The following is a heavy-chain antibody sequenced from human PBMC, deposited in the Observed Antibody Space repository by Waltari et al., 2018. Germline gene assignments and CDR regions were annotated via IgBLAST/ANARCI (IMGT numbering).Heavy chain of an antibody. CDR3: ADSSFGGSEIIK. V-gene: IGHV1-69*14. D-gene: IGHD3-10*01. J-gene: IGHJ4*02. CDR2: IIPIVDTA. Sequence: QVQLVQSGAEVKKPGSSVKVSCKASGGTFSSYAISWVRQAPGQGLEWMGGIIPIVDTANYAQKFQGRVTITADKATSTACMELSSLGSEDTAVYYCADSSFGGSEIIKWGQGTLVTVSS. CDR1: GGTFSSYA.